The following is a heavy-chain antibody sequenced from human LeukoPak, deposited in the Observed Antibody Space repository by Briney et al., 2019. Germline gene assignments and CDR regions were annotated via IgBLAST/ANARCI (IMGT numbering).Heavy chain of an antibody. CDR2: MKDDGSDK. CDR1: GFTFSDSW. V-gene: IGHV3-7*01. J-gene: IGHJ4*02. CDR3: ARHLLRGQNFDY. Sequence: GGSLRLSCGTSGFTFSDSWMSWFRQAPGQGLEWVASMKDDGSDKYYLDSVRGRFTISRDNAEDSLYLQLDDLRAEDTAVFYCARHLLRGQNFDYWGQGTLVTVSS.